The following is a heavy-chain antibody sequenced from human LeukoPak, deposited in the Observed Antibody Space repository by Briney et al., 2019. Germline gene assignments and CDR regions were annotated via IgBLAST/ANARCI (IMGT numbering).Heavy chain of an antibody. Sequence: ASAKVSCKASGYTFTSYYMHWVRQAPGQGLEWMGIINPSGGSTSYAQKFQGRVTMTRDTSTSTVYMELSSLRSEDTAVYYCARVEMATITDAGEYYFDYWGQGTLVTVSS. J-gene: IGHJ4*02. CDR2: INPSGGST. CDR3: ARVEMATITDAGEYYFDY. CDR1: GYTFTSYY. D-gene: IGHD5-24*01. V-gene: IGHV1-46*01.